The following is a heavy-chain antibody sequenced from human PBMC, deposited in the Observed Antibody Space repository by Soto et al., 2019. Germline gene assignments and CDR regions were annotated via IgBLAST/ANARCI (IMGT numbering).Heavy chain of an antibody. CDR1: GGSFSGYY. CDR3: ARVGRSSYYGMDV. V-gene: IGHV4-34*01. Sequence: SSETLSLTCAVYGGSFSGYYWSWIRQPPGKGLEWIGEINHSGSTNYNPSLKSRVTISVDTSKNQFSLKLSSVTAADTAVYYCARVGRSSYYGMDVWGQGTTVT. D-gene: IGHD6-13*01. J-gene: IGHJ6*02. CDR2: INHSGST.